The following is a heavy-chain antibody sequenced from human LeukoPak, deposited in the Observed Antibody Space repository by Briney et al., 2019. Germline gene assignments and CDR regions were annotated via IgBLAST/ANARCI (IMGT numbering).Heavy chain of an antibody. J-gene: IGHJ3*02. CDR3: ARIDNYYDSSGYSRAFDI. CDR2: IGSSSSYI. CDR1: GFTFSSYS. V-gene: IGHV3-21*01. Sequence: GGSLRLSCAASGFTFSSYSMNWVRQAPGKGLEWVSSIGSSSSYIYYADSVKGRFTISRDNAKNSLYLQMNSLRAEDTAVYYCARIDNYYDSSGYSRAFDIWGQGTMVTVSS. D-gene: IGHD3-22*01.